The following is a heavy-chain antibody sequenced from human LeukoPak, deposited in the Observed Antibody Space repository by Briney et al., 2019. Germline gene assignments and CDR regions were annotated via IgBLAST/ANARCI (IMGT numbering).Heavy chain of an antibody. CDR2: IYYSGST. CDR1: GGSISSYY. Sequence: PSETLSLTCTVSGGSISSYYWSWIRQPPGKGLEWIGYIYYSGSTNYNPSLKSRVTISVDTSKNQFSLKLSSVTAADTAVYYCARAPYYYDSSGYYLGVAFDTWGQGTMVTVSS. V-gene: IGHV4-59*01. CDR3: ARAPYYYDSSGYYLGVAFDT. J-gene: IGHJ3*02. D-gene: IGHD3-22*01.